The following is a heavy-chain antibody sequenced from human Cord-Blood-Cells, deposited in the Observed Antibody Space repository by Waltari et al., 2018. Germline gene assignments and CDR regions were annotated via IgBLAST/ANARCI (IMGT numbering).Heavy chain of an antibody. V-gene: IGHV4-31*03. Sequence: QVQLQESGPGLVKPSQTLSLTCTVSGGSISSGGYYWSWIRQHPGKGLEWIGYTYYSGSTSYNPSLKSRVTRSVDTSKNQFSLKLSSVTAADTAVYYCARVGSSFGVVTQYYFDYWGQGTLVTVSS. CDR1: GGSISSGGYY. D-gene: IGHD3-3*01. CDR3: ARVGSSFGVVTQYYFDY. J-gene: IGHJ4*02. CDR2: TYYSGST.